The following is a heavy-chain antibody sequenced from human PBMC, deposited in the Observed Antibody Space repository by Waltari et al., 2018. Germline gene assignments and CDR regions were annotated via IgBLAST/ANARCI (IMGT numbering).Heavy chain of an antibody. V-gene: IGHV3-64*01. CDR2: INSNGGST. CDR1: GFTFSSYS. Sequence: EVQLVESGGGLVQPGGSLRLSCAASGFTFSSYSMHWVRQAPGKGLEYVSAINSNGGSTAYANSVKGRGTISRDNSKNTLYLQVGSLRAEDMGVYYCARELGGWSYFDLWGRGTLVTVSS. D-gene: IGHD6-19*01. J-gene: IGHJ2*01. CDR3: ARELGGWSYFDL.